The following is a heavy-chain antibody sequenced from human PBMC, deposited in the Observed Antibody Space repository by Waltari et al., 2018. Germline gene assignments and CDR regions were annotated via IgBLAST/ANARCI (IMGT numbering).Heavy chain of an antibody. CDR2: ILNSNTL. CDR3: ARAPPLTFYYGSGSPYYFDF. J-gene: IGHJ4*01. Sequence: EVQLVESGRGLVQPGGSLRLSWPASGFTFNSSQLHRVRQAPGKGLEWISYILNSNTLYYADSVNGRFTVSRDNAKSSLYLHMNSLRAEDTAVYYCARAPPLTFYYGSGSPYYFDFWGQEPWSPSPQ. CDR1: GFTFNSSQ. V-gene: IGHV3-48*03. D-gene: IGHD3-10*01.